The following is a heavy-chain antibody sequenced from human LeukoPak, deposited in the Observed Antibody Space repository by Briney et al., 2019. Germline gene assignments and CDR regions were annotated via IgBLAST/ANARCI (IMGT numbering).Heavy chain of an antibody. Sequence: SETLSLTCTVSGGSISSYYWSWIRQPAGKGLEWIGRIYTSGSTNYNPSLKSRVIMSVDTSKNQFSLKLSSVTAADTAVYYCARDYYYGSGNVNDYWGQGTLVTVSS. V-gene: IGHV4-4*07. CDR1: GGSISSYY. J-gene: IGHJ4*02. CDR3: ARDYYYGSGNVNDY. D-gene: IGHD3-10*01. CDR2: IYTSGST.